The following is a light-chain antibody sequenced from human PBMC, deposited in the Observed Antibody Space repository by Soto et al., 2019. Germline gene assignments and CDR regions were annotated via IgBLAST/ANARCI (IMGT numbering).Light chain of an antibody. CDR2: GAS. J-gene: IGKJ1*01. CDR3: QQYNNWPPWT. Sequence: VMTQSPATLSVSPGERATLSCRASERVSINVAWYHHKAGQAPRLLIYGASSMSTVIPARFSGSGSGTEFTLTISSLQSEDFAVYYYQQYNNWPPWTFGQGTKVDIK. CDR1: ERVSIN. V-gene: IGKV3-15*01.